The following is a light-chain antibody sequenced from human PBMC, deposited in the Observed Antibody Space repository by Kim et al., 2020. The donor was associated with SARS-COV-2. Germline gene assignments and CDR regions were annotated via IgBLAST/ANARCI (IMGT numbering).Light chain of an antibody. Sequence: DIVMTQSPDSLAVSLGERATINCRSSQSILYSSNNKNYLAWYQQKPGQPPKLLIYWASTRESGVPDRFSGSGSGTDLTLTISSLQAEDVALYYCQQYYTTPLAFGGGTKLEI. CDR3: QQYYTTPLA. CDR2: WAS. V-gene: IGKV4-1*01. CDR1: QSILYSSNNKNY. J-gene: IGKJ4*01.